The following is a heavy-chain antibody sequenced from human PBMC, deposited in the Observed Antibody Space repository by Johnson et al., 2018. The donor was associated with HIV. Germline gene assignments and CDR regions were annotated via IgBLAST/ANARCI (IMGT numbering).Heavy chain of an antibody. D-gene: IGHD6-13*01. CDR1: GFTFSNYA. CDR3: AKGFRIAAAGGDDGFDI. CDR2: ISWNSGSI. V-gene: IGHV3-23*04. Sequence: EVQLVESGGGLVQPGGSLRLSCAASGFTFSNYAMTWVRQSPGKGLEWVSGISWNSGSIGYADSVKGRFTISRDNSRNTLYLQMNSLRVEDTAIYYCAKGFRIAAAGGDDGFDIWGQGTMVTVSS. J-gene: IGHJ3*02.